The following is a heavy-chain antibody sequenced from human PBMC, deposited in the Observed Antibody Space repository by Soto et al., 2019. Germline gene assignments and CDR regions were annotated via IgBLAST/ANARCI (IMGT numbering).Heavy chain of an antibody. D-gene: IGHD5-18*01. J-gene: IGHJ4*02. CDR2: INPSGGST. CDR3: ARVDTAMVTTNTLGY. Sequence: ASVKVSCKASGYTFTSYYMHWVRQAPGQGLEWMGIINPSGGSTSYAQKFQGRVTMTRDTSTSTVYMELSSLRSEDTAVYYCARVDTAMVTTNTLGYWGKGTLVTVSS. V-gene: IGHV1-46*01. CDR1: GYTFTSYY.